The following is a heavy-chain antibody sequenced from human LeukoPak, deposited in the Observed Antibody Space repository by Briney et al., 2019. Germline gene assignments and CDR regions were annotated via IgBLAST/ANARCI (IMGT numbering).Heavy chain of an antibody. CDR3: ARATLDYDFWSGRFFYMDV. D-gene: IGHD3-3*01. V-gene: IGHV3-23*01. CDR2: ISGSGGST. CDR1: GFTFSSYA. J-gene: IGHJ6*03. Sequence: RAGGSLRLSCAASGFTFSSYAMSWVRQAPGKGLEWVSAISGSGGSTYYADSVKGRFTISRDNSKNTLYLQMDSLRAEDTAVYFCARATLDYDFWSGRFFYMDVWGKGTTVTVSS.